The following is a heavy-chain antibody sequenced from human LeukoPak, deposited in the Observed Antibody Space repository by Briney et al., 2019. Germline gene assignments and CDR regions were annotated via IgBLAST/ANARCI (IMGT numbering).Heavy chain of an antibody. CDR3: ASRPVLWFGEPHVAFDI. CDR1: GYTFTSYD. Sequence: ASVKVSCKASGYTFTSYDINWLRQATGQGLEWMGWMNPNSGNTGYAQKFQGRVTMTRNTSISTAYMELSCLRSEDTAVYYCASRPVLWFGEPHVAFDIWGQGTMVTVSS. D-gene: IGHD3-10*01. J-gene: IGHJ3*02. V-gene: IGHV1-8*01. CDR2: MNPNSGNT.